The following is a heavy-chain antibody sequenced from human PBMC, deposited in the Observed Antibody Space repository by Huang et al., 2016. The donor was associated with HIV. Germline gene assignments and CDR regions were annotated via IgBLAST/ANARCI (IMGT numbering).Heavy chain of an antibody. V-gene: IGHV3-72*01. CDR1: GFTFSDHY. D-gene: IGHD6-19*01. J-gene: IGHJ6*02. CDR2: SRNKVRSYTT. CDR3: TGALASDTGMDV. Sequence: EVQLVESGGGLVQPGGSLRLSCAASGFTFSDHYMDWVRQATGMGLEWVGGSRNKVRSYTTESAASVKGRFTISRDDSETSLYLQMNSLRTEDSAVYYCTGALASDTGMDVWGQGTTVTVSS.